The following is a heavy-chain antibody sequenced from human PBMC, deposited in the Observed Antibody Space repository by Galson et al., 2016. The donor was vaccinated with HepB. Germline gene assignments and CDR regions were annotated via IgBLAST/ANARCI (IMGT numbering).Heavy chain of an antibody. CDR3: ASTESSANYFDY. J-gene: IGHJ4*02. CDR1: GGSFSGFQ. V-gene: IGHV4-34*01. Sequence: LSLTCAVYGGSFSGFQWSWIRQSPGKGLEWIGEINHSGSTTYNPSLKSRVTMSVDTSKKQFSLKLTSVTAADTAVYFCASTESSANYFDYWGQGTLVTVSS. D-gene: IGHD3-10*01. CDR2: INHSGST.